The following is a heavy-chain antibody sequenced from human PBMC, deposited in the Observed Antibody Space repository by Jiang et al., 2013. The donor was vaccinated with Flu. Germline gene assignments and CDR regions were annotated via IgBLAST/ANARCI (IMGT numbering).Heavy chain of an antibody. Sequence: GSGLVKPSETLSLTCAVYGGSFSGYYWSWIRQPPGKGLEWIGEINHSGSTNYNPSLKSRVTISVDTSKNQFSLKLSSVTAADTAVYYCATSFWGDYGWRRYYYGMDVWGQGTTVTVSS. J-gene: IGHJ6*02. D-gene: IGHD4-17*01. CDR2: INHSGST. V-gene: IGHV4-34*01. CDR3: ATSFWGDYGWRRYYYGMDV. CDR1: GGSFSGYY.